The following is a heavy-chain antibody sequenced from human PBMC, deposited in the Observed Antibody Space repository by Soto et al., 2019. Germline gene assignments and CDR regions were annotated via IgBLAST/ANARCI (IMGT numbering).Heavy chain of an antibody. CDR2: IWYDGTNK. J-gene: IGHJ4*02. CDR3: ARDKLLGSTVGYYFDY. Sequence: QVQLVESGGGVVQPGRSLRLSCAASGFTFNSYAMHWVRQAPGKGLEWVTVIWYDGTNKYYADSVKGRFTISRDNSKNTLYLQMNSLRAEDTAVYYCARDKLLGSTVGYYFDYWGQGTLVTVSS. V-gene: IGHV3-33*01. D-gene: IGHD2-15*01. CDR1: GFTFNSYA.